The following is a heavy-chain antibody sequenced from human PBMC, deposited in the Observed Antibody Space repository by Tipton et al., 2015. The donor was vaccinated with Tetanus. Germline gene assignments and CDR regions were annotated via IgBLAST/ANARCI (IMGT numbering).Heavy chain of an antibody. CDR3: ARRLGPYTGDHIWPFDL. D-gene: IGHD7-27*01. V-gene: IGHV5-51*01. J-gene: IGHJ2*01. Sequence: QSGPAVKEPGESLKISCRGSGYNFNLYWIAWVRQMPGKGLEWMGIIYPGDSDTTNSPSFQGQVTISADRYMSTAYLQWRSLKASDTAMYFCARRLGPYTGDHIWPFDLWGRGTLVTVFS. CDR1: GYNFNLYW. CDR2: IYPGDSDT.